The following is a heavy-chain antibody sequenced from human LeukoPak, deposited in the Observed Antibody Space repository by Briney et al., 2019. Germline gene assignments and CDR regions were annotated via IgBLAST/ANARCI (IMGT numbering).Heavy chain of an antibody. CDR2: IYAAGTT. Sequence: GGSLRLSCAASGFIVSGNYMSWVRQAPGKGLEWVSVIYAAGTTYYADSVKGRFTISRDNSRNALYLQMNSLRVDDTAVYYCTRGPEWSRPVGDACDIWGQGTMVTVSS. CDR1: GFIVSGNY. V-gene: IGHV3-53*01. CDR3: TRGPEWSRPVGDACDI. D-gene: IGHD3-3*01. J-gene: IGHJ3*02.